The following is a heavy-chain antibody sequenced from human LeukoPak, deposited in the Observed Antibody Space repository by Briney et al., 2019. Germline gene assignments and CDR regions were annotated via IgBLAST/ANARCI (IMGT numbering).Heavy chain of an antibody. CDR2: ISSSSSYI. D-gene: IGHD6-19*01. J-gene: IGHJ4*02. Sequence: GGSLRLSCAASGFTFSNAWMSWVRQAPGKGLEWVSSISSSSSYIYYADSVKGRFTISRDNAKNSLYLQMNSLRAEGTAVYYCARAAVAGRNPLDYWGQGTLVTVSS. V-gene: IGHV3-21*01. CDR3: ARAAVAGRNPLDY. CDR1: GFTFSNAW.